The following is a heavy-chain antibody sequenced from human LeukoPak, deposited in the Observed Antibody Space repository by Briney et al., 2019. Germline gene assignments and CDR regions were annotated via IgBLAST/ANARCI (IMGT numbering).Heavy chain of an antibody. CDR1: GFTFSSYA. CDR3: AKDQRFGDLDDY. CDR2: ISGSAITT. J-gene: IGHJ4*02. V-gene: IGHV3-23*01. Sequence: GGSLRLSCVTSGFTFSSYAMSWVRQAPGKGLEWVSSISGSAITTYYADSVKGRFAISRDNSKNTLYLQMTSLRAEDTAVYYCAKDQRFGDLDDYRGQGTLVTVSS. D-gene: IGHD3-10*01.